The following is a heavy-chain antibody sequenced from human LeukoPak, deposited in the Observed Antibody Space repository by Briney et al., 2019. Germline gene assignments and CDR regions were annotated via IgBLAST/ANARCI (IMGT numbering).Heavy chain of an antibody. V-gene: IGHV3-7*01. Sequence: GGSLRLSCAASGFTLSSYWMSWVRQAPGKGLEWVANIKQDGGEKYYVDSVKGRFTISRDNAKNSLYLQMNSLRAEDTAVYYCARDDCSSISCYHNWFDPWGQGTLVTVSS. CDR3: ARDDCSSISCYHNWFDP. CDR1: GFTLSSYW. CDR2: IKQDGGEK. J-gene: IGHJ5*02. D-gene: IGHD2-2*01.